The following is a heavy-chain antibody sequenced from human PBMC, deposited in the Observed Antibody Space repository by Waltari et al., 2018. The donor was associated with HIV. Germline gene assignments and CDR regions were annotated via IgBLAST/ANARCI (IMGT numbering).Heavy chain of an antibody. V-gene: IGHV1-2*02. J-gene: IGHJ4*02. Sequence: QVQLMQSGAEVKQPRASVKVSCEASGYRFPSYYISWVRQAPGQGLEWMGWINPESGGTNYARRFEGEVSLTRDTSINTVFVEFNRLTLDDTAFYYCARGGGPNSTGHWGQGTLITVSS. CDR3: ARGGGPNSTGH. CDR2: INPESGGT. CDR1: GYRFPSYY. D-gene: IGHD3-16*01.